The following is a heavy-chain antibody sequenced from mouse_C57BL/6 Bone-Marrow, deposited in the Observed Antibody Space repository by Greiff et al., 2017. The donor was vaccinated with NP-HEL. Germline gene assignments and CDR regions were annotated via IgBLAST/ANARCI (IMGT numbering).Heavy chain of an antibody. Sequence: QVQLQQPGAELVKPGASVKLSCKASGYTFTSFWMHWVTPRPGRGLEWIGRIVPNSGGTKYNEKFKSKATLTVDKPSSTAYMQLSSLTSEDYAVYYCAREGISTVVRDCDMDDWGTGTSVTVSS. CDR3: AREGISTVVRDCDMDD. CDR1: GYTFTSFW. J-gene: IGHJ4*01. CDR2: IVPNSGGT. V-gene: IGHV1-72*01. D-gene: IGHD1-1*01.